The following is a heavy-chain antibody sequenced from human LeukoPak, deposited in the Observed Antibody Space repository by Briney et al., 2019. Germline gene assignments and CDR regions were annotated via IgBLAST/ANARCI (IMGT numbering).Heavy chain of an antibody. J-gene: IGHJ4*02. D-gene: IGHD2-15*01. CDR2: ISACNGNT. V-gene: IGHV1-18*01. Sequence: ASVKVPCKASGYTFTSYGITWVRQAPGQGLEWMGWISACNGNTNYAQKFQGRVTMTTDTFTSTAYMELRSLRSDDTAVYYCARDPHRDYCSGGSCYPDFDYWGQGTLVTVSS. CDR1: GYTFTSYG. CDR3: ARDPHRDYCSGGSCYPDFDY.